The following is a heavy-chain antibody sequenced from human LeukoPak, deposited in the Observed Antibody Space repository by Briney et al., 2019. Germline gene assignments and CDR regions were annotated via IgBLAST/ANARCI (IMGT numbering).Heavy chain of an antibody. CDR2: ISSSSSYI. D-gene: IGHD6-19*01. V-gene: IGHV3-21*01. J-gene: IGHJ4*02. CDR1: GFTFSGYS. CDR3: ASVPPYSSGWGSLSDY. Sequence: GGSLRLSCAASGFTFSGYSMNWVRQAPGKGLEWVSSISSSSSYIYYADSVKGRFTISRDNAKNSLYLQMNSLRAEDTAVYYCASVPPYSSGWGSLSDYWGQGTLVTVSS.